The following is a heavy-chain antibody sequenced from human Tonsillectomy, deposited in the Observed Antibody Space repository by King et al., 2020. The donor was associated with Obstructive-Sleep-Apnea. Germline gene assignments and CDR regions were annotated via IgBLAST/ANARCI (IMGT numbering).Heavy chain of an antibody. CDR1: GFIFSTYS. V-gene: IGHV3-48*04. CDR2: ISSSTSTI. Sequence: VQLVESGGGLVQPGGSLRLSCAASGFIFSTYSMNWVRQAPGKGLEWVSYISSSTSTIYYADSVKGRFTISRDNAKNSLYLQMNSLRAEDTAVYYCARDLGPYDSRGYYYVGYWGQGTLVTVSS. CDR3: ARDLGPYDSRGYYYVGY. D-gene: IGHD3-22*01. J-gene: IGHJ4*02.